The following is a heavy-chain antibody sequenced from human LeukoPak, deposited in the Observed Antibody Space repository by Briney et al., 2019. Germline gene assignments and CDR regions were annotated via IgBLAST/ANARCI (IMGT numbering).Heavy chain of an antibody. D-gene: IGHD2-21*02. CDR2: ISGGGGST. CDR1: GFTFRSYA. Sequence: PGGSLRLSCAASGFTFRSYAMSWVRQAPGQGLEWVSSISGGGGSTYYADSVKGRFTISRDNSKNTLYLQMNSLRAEDTAVYYCAKALEVTAIFDYWGQGTLVTVSS. V-gene: IGHV3-23*01. CDR3: AKALEVTAIFDY. J-gene: IGHJ4*02.